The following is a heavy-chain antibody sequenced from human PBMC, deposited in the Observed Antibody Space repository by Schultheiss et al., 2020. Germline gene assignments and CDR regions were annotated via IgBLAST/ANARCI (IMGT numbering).Heavy chain of an antibody. CDR3: AREGTLENWNDWFDP. V-gene: IGHV4-39*07. D-gene: IGHD1-1*01. CDR2: IYYSGST. J-gene: IGHJ5*02. Sequence: SETLSLTCTVSGGSISSSSYYWSWIRQPPGKGLEWIGSIYYSGSTYYNPSLKSRVTISVDTSKNQFSLKLSSVTAADTAVYYCAREGTLENWNDWFDPWGQGTRVTGYS. CDR1: GGSISSSSYY.